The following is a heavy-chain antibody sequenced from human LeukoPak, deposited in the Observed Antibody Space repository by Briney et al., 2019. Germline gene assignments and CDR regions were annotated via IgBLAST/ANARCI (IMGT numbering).Heavy chain of an antibody. J-gene: IGHJ4*02. Sequence: ASVKVSCKASGYTFTGYYMHWVRQAPGQGLEWMGWINPNSGGTNYAQKFQGRVTMTRDTSISTAYMELSRLRSDDTAVYYCARDGSSIQLWPADLDYWGQGTLVTVSS. CDR1: GYTFTGYY. CDR3: ARDGSSIQLWPADLDY. D-gene: IGHD5-18*01. V-gene: IGHV1-2*02. CDR2: INPNSGGT.